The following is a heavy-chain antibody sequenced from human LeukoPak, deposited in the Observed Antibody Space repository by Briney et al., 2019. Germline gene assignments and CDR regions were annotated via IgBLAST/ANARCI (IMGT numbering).Heavy chain of an antibody. CDR1: GYTFTDYY. Sequence: ASVKVSFKASGYTFTDYYIHWVRQAPGQGLERMGWINPHSGGTNYAQKFQGRVTMTRDTSISTAYMELSRLRSDDTAVYYCARHISDYYDSSGYWLGYFDYWGQGTLVTVSS. D-gene: IGHD3-22*01. CDR2: INPHSGGT. CDR3: ARHISDYYDSSGYWLGYFDY. V-gene: IGHV1-2*02. J-gene: IGHJ4*02.